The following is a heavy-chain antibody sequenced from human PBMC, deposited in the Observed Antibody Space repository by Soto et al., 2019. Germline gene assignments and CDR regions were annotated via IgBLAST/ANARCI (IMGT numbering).Heavy chain of an antibody. J-gene: IGHJ6*02. CDR2: ISASGGST. V-gene: IGHV3-23*01. D-gene: IGHD2-2*02. CDR3: AREDIVLVPAAIGYYYYGMDV. CDR1: GFTFTTYA. Sequence: GGSLRLSCAASGFTFTTYAMSWVRQAPGKGLEWVSAISASGGSTYYADSVKGRVTISRDNSKNTLYLQMNSLRAEDTAVYYCAREDIVLVPAAIGYYYYGMDVWGQGTTVTVSS.